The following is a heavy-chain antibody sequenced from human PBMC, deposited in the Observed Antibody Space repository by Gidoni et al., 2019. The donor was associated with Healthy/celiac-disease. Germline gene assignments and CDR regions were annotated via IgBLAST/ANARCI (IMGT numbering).Heavy chain of an antibody. CDR1: GFTFSSYG. J-gene: IGHJ4*02. V-gene: IGHV3-33*01. Sequence: QVQLLESGGGVFQPGRSLRLACAASGFTFSSYGMHWVRQAPGKGLEWVAVIWYDGSNKYYADSVKGRFTISRDNSKNTLYLQMNSLRAEDTAVYYCAREGRHDYGDYYFDYWGQGTLVTVSS. CDR2: IWYDGSNK. CDR3: AREGRHDYGDYYFDY. D-gene: IGHD4-17*01.